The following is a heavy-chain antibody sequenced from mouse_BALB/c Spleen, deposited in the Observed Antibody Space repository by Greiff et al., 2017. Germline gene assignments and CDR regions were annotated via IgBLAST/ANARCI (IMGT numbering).Heavy chain of an antibody. CDR2: ISDGGSYT. Sequence: EVKLMESGGGLVKPGGSLKLSCAASGFTFSDYYMYWVRQTPEKRLEWVATISDGGSYTYYPDSVKGRVTISRDNAKNNLYLQMSSLKSEDTAMYYCARDQDYYGSSWFAYWGQGTLVTVSA. V-gene: IGHV5-4*02. CDR1: GFTFSDYY. D-gene: IGHD1-1*01. J-gene: IGHJ3*01. CDR3: ARDQDYYGSSWFAY.